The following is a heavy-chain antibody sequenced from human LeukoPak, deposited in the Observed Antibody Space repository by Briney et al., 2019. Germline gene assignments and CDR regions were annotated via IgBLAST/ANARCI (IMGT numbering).Heavy chain of an antibody. Sequence: GGSLRLSCAASGFTFISSSMTWVRQAPGKGLEWVSSISSSSSYIYYADSVKGRFTISRDNAKNSLYLQMNSLRAEDTAVCYCTTDLGRDGYNFFEYWGQGTLVTVSS. CDR3: TTDLGRDGYNFFEY. J-gene: IGHJ4*02. CDR2: ISSSSSYI. V-gene: IGHV3-21*01. D-gene: IGHD5-24*01. CDR1: GFTFISSS.